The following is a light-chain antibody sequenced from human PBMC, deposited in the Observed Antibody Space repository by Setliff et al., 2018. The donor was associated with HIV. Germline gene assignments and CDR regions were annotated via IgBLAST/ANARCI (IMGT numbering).Light chain of an antibody. Sequence: QSALTQPASVSGSPGQSITISCTGTSSDVGAYNDVSWYQQYPGKAPRLMIYEVSNRPSGVSNRFSGSKSGNTASLTISGLQAEDAADYYCCSYTSRNTDVFGTGTKVTVL. J-gene: IGLJ1*01. CDR3: CSYTSRNTDV. V-gene: IGLV2-14*01. CDR1: SSDVGAYND. CDR2: EVS.